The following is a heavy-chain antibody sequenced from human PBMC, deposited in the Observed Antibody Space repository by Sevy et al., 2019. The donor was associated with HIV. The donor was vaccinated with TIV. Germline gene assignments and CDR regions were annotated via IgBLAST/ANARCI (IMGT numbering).Heavy chain of an antibody. CDR1: GFSFNTYT. CDR2: ISSSGVYE. V-gene: IGHV3-21*01. Sequence: GGSLRLSCAASGFSFNTYTFCWVRQAPGEGLEWISSISSSGVYEYYADSVRGRFTISRDNAKNSLSLQMNGLRVEDTGVYYCARVPDSGGRGRADYWGQGTRVTVSS. D-gene: IGHD1-26*01. J-gene: IGHJ4*02. CDR3: ARVPDSGGRGRADY.